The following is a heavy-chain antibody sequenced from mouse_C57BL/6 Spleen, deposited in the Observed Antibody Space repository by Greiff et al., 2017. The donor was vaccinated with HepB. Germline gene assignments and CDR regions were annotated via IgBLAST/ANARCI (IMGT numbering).Heavy chain of an antibody. J-gene: IGHJ1*03. Sequence: EVKLMESGGGLVKPGGSLKLSCAASGFTFSSYAMSWVRQTPEKRLEWVATISDGGSYTYYPDNVKGRFTISRDNAKNNLYLQMSHLNSEDTAMYYCARETNYSQDFDVWGTGTTVTVSS. CDR1: GFTFSSYA. D-gene: IGHD1-1*01. CDR2: ISDGGSYT. V-gene: IGHV5-4*01. CDR3: ARETNYSQDFDV.